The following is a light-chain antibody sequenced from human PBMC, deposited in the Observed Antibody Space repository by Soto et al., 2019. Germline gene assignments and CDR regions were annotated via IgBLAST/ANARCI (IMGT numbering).Light chain of an antibody. CDR1: QSVSSY. J-gene: IGKJ4*01. V-gene: IGKV3-11*01. Sequence: EIVLTQSPATLSLSPGERATLSCRASQSVSSYLAWYQQKPGQAPSLLIYDASNRATGIPARFSGSGSGTDFTLTISSLEPEDFVVYYCQQRSNWPPGLTFGGGTKVEIK. CDR2: DAS. CDR3: QQRSNWPPGLT.